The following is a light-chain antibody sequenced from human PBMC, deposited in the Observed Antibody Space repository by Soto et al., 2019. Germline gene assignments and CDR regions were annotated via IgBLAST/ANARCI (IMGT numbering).Light chain of an antibody. J-gene: IGLJ2*01. CDR3: SSYAGTNKPVX. CDR1: SSDVGGYNY. V-gene: IGLV2-8*01. CDR2: EVS. Sequence: QSVLTQPPSASGSPGQSVTISCTGTSSDVGGYNYVSWYQQHPGKAPKLMIYEVSKRPSGVPDRFSGSKSGNTASLTVSGLQAEDEADYYCSSYAGTNKPVXXXGXXKLTVL.